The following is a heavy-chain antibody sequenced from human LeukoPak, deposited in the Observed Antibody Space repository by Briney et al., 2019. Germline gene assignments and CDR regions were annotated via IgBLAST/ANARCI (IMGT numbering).Heavy chain of an antibody. D-gene: IGHD2-2*01. V-gene: IGHV3-23*01. J-gene: IGHJ3*02. CDR2: ISGSGGST. Sequence: PGGSLRLSCAASGFTFSSYAMSWVRQAPGKGLEWVSAISGSGGSTYYADSVKGRFTISRDNSKNTLYLQMNSLRAEDTAVYYCARSPVFNPKDCSSTSCYSGAFDIWGQGTMVTVSS. CDR3: ARSPVFNPKDCSSTSCYSGAFDI. CDR1: GFTFSSYA.